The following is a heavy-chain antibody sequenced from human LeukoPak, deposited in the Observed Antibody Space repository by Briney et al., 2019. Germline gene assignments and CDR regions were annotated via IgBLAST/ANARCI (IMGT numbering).Heavy chain of an antibody. D-gene: IGHD6-6*01. CDR3: AKETSSSFDY. CDR2: ISYDGSNK. V-gene: IGHV3-30*04. CDR1: GFTFSSYA. J-gene: IGHJ4*02. Sequence: GSLRLSCAASGFTFSSYAMDWVRQAPGKGLEGVAVISYDGSNKYYPDSVKRPFTISRDNSKNTLYLQMNSLRAEDTAVYYCAKETSSSFDYWGQGTLVTVSS.